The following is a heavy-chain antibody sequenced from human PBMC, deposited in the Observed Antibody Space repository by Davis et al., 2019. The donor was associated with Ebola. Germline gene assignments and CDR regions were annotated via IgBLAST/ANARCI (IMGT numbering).Heavy chain of an antibody. D-gene: IGHD1-14*01. CDR1: GGSFSGYY. Sequence: PGGSLRLSCAVYGGSFSGYYWSWIRQPPGKGLEWIGEINHSGSTNYNPSLKSRVTISVDTSKNQFSLKLSSVTAADTAVYYCARGPDSAYFDYWGQGTLVTVSS. CDR2: INHSGST. J-gene: IGHJ4*02. V-gene: IGHV4-34*01. CDR3: ARGPDSAYFDY.